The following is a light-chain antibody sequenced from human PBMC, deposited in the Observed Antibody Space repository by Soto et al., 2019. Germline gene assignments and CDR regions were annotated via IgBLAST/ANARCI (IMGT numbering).Light chain of an antibody. J-gene: IGLJ3*02. CDR1: SSDIGTYNR. V-gene: IGLV2-18*02. CDR3: SSYTSSSAWVV. CDR2: EVS. Sequence: QSALTQPPSVSGSPGQSVTISCTGTSSDIGTYNRVSWYQQPPGTAPKLMIFEVSNRPSRVPDRFSGSKSGNTASLTISGLQAEDEADYYCSSYTSSSAWVVFGGGTKLTVL.